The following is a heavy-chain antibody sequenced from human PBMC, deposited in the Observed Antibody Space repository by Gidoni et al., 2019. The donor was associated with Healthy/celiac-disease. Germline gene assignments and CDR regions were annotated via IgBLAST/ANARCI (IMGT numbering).Heavy chain of an antibody. V-gene: IGHV3-33*01. CDR2: IWYDGSNK. CDR3: ARADNGDTPYNWFDP. J-gene: IGHJ5*02. D-gene: IGHD4-17*01. Sequence: QVQLVESGGGVVQPGRSLRLSCAASGFTFSSYGMHWVRQAPGKGLEWVAVIWYDGSNKYYADSVKGRFTISRDNSKNTLYLQMNSLRAEDTAVYYCARADNGDTPYNWFDPWGQGTLVTVSS. CDR1: GFTFSSYG.